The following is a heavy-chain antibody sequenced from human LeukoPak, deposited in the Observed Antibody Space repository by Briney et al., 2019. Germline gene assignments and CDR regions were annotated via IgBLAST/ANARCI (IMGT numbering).Heavy chain of an antibody. V-gene: IGHV4-4*07. CDR1: GGTFSSYY. J-gene: IGHJ6*03. CDR3: ARGVVYAGPRVFYYYYMDV. Sequence: PSETLSLTCTVSGGTFSSYYWSWIRQPAGKGLEWIGRIYTSGSTNYNPSLKSRVTMSVDTSKNKSYLKLSSVTAADTAVYYCARGVVYAGPRVFYYYYMDVWGKGTTVTVSS. CDR2: IYTSGST. D-gene: IGHD2-8*02.